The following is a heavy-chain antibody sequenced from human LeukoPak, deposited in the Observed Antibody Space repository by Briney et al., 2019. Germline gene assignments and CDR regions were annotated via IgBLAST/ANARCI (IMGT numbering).Heavy chain of an antibody. D-gene: IGHD3-10*01. CDR1: GGSISSSSYY. CDR2: IYYSGST. CDR3: ARETPYGSGSYPFDY. V-gene: IGHV4-39*07. Sequence: SETLSLTCTVSGGSISSSSYYWGWIRQPPGKELEWIGSIYYSGSTYYNPSLKSRVTISVDTSKNQFSLKLSSVTAADTAVYYCARETPYGSGSYPFDYWGQGILVTVSS. J-gene: IGHJ4*02.